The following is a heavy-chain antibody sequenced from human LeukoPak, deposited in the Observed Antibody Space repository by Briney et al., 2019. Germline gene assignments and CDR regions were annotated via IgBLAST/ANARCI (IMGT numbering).Heavy chain of an antibody. CDR3: ATGERDTAMANFGY. CDR2: FDPEDGET. V-gene: IGHV1-24*01. D-gene: IGHD5-18*01. CDR1: GYTLTELS. J-gene: IGHJ4*02. Sequence: ASVKVSCKVSGYTLTELSMHWVRQAPGKGLEWMGCFDPEDGETIYAQKFQGRVTMTEDTSTDTAYMELSSLRSEDTAVYYCATGERDTAMANFGYWGQGTLVTVSS.